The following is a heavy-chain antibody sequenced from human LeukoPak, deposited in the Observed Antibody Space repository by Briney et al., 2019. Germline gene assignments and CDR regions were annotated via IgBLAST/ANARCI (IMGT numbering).Heavy chain of an antibody. CDR3: ARGGELPSAFDY. Sequence: GGSLRLSCVVSGFTVSSNHMSWVRQAPGKGLEWVSVIYRGGNTYYADSVKGRFTISRDISKNTVYLQMSSLRAEDTAVYYCARGGELPSAFDYWGQGTLVTVPS. V-gene: IGHV3-53*01. J-gene: IGHJ4*02. CDR2: IYRGGNT. D-gene: IGHD1-26*01. CDR1: GFTVSSNH.